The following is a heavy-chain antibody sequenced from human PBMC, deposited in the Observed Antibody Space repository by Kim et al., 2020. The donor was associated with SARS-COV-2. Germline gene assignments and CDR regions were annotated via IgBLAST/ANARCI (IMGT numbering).Heavy chain of an antibody. CDR1: GFSLSDHG. Sequence: GGSLRLSCAASGFSLSDHGMHWVRQAPGKGLEWVSGIYYDETRTLYADSVKGRFTTSRDNSKNTLSLQMSSLRAEDTAVYYCARSRDGYLHGLDVWGQGT. D-gene: IGHD6-13*01. J-gene: IGHJ6*02. CDR3: ARSRDGYLHGLDV. CDR2: IYYDETRT. V-gene: IGHV3-33*01.